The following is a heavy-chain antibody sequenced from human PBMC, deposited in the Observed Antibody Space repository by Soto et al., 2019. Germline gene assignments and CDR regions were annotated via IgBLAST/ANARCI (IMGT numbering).Heavy chain of an antibody. CDR3: ARGPIPVVRRYFDF. Sequence: SETLSLTCSVSGGSVSSGYYWNWIRQSPGKGLEWIGHLYYTGSTNYNPSLKSRVTISVDTSKNQFFLNLTSVTAADTAVYYCARGPIPVVRRYFDFWGQGIPVTVSS. CDR2: LYYTGST. V-gene: IGHV4-61*01. J-gene: IGHJ4*02. D-gene: IGHD2-15*01. CDR1: GGSVSSGYY.